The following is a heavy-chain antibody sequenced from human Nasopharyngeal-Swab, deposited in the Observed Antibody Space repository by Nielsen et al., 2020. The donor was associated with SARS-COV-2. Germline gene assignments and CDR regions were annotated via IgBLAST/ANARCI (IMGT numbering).Heavy chain of an antibody. D-gene: IGHD3-16*02. CDR1: NGSINSYY. CDR3: ARVALGSYLRGRGMDV. J-gene: IGHJ3*01. V-gene: IGHV4-59*13. Sequence: GSLRLSCTVSNGSINSYYWSWIRQPPGKGLEWIGYIYFSGSTSYNPSLKSRVTMSVDTSKNQFSLNLTSVTAADTVVYYCARVALGSYLRGRGMDVWGQGTMVIVSS. CDR2: IYFSGST.